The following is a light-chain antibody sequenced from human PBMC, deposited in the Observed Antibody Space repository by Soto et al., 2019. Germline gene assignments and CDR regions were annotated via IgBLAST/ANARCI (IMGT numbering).Light chain of an antibody. CDR3: QTWGTGFQV. V-gene: IGLV4-69*02. CDR1: SGQNSYA. Sequence: QSVLTQSPSASASLGASVKLTCTLTSGQNSYAIAWHQQQPGKGPRYLMNLKSDGSYSRGDGIPDRFSGSSSGAERYLTIFRLQSEDEVDYYCQTWGTGFQVFGGGTKLTVL. J-gene: IGLJ3*02. CDR2: LKSDGSY.